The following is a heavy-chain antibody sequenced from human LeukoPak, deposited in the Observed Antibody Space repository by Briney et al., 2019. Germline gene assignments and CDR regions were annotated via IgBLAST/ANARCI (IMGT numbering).Heavy chain of an antibody. D-gene: IGHD6-13*01. J-gene: IGHJ4*02. CDR2: FNPNSGAT. Sequence: ASVKVSCTPSGYTFTPYYLHWVRRAPGQGLEWMGWFNPNSGATGYAQRFQGRVTMTRDTSISTAYMELSSLRSDDTAVYYCGRGGGMAVAGTRFDFWGQGTLVTVSS. CDR1: GYTFTPYY. CDR3: GRGGGMAVAGTRFDF. V-gene: IGHV1-2*02.